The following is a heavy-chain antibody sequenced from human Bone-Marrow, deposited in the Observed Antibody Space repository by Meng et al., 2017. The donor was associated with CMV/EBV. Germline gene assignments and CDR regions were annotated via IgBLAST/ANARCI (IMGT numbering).Heavy chain of an antibody. CDR2: ISTYNGNT. D-gene: IGHD2-2*01. V-gene: IGHV1-18*04. J-gene: IGHJ4*02. CDR1: GYIFSNYG. Sequence: ASVKVSCKAPGYIFSNYGITWVRQAPGQGLEWMGWISTYNGNTDYAQAFQGRVTVTTDTPTSTAYMDLRGLRSDDTAVYYCARDSRVGVVVPAAIGTRDYWGQGTLVTVSS. CDR3: ARDSRVGVVVPAAIGTRDY.